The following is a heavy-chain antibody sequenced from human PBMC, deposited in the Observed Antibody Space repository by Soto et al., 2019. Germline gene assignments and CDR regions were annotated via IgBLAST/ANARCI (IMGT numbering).Heavy chain of an antibody. CDR3: ARGRGWYDY. CDR2: IDAGNGKT. Sequence: QVQLVQSGAEVKKPGASGKVSCKASGYIFNRYVMHWVRQAPGQRPEWMGWIDAGNGKTKYSEKFQGRVTITRDTSASTAYMELTTLRSDDTAVYYCARGRGWYDYWGQGTQVIVSS. CDR1: GYIFNRYV. D-gene: IGHD6-19*01. V-gene: IGHV1-3*01. J-gene: IGHJ4*02.